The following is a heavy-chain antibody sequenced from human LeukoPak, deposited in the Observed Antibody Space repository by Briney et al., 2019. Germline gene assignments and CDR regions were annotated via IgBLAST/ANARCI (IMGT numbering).Heavy chain of an antibody. CDR3: ARGDKYIEFSPPLQGFDY. V-gene: IGHV3-21*01. J-gene: IGHJ4*02. CDR2: ISSGSGYT. CDR1: GFTFSSYS. Sequence: GGSLRLSCAASGFTFSSYSMNWVRQAPGKGLEWVSSISSGSGYTYFADSVKGRFTISRDNAKNSLYLQMNSLRAEDTAVYYCARGDKYIEFSPPLQGFDYWGQGTLVTVSS. D-gene: IGHD5-12*01.